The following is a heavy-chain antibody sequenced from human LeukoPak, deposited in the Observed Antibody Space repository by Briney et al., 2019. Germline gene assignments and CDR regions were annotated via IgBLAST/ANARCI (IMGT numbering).Heavy chain of an antibody. CDR3: ARVHGYYIGLYYFDY. CDR2: ISGNGDNT. V-gene: IGHV1-18*01. CDR1: GYDSTTYG. J-gene: IGHJ4*02. D-gene: IGHD1-26*01. Sequence: ASVKVSCKASGYDSTTYGLTWVRQAPGQGREWMGWISGNGDNTKYVEEFQGRVTMTTDTSTSTAYMELRSLRSDDTAVYYCARVHGYYIGLYYFDYWGQGTLVTVSS.